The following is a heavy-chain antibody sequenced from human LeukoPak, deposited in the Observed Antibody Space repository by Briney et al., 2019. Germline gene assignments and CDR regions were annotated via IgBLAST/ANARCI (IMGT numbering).Heavy chain of an antibody. J-gene: IGHJ4*02. CDR1: GGSISGYY. CDR2: IYYSGST. D-gene: IGHD3-3*01. Sequence: SETLSLTCTVSGGSISGYYWSWIRQPPGRGLERIGYIYYSGSTNYNPSLKSRVTISVDTSKNQFSLKLSSVTAADTAVYYCARDQNYDFWSGPQDYWGQGTLVTDSS. V-gene: IGHV4-59*01. CDR3: ARDQNYDFWSGPQDY.